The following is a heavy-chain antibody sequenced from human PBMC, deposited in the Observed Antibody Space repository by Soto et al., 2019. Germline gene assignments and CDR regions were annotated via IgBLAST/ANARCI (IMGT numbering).Heavy chain of an antibody. J-gene: IGHJ4*02. Sequence: GCLRLSCSASGFVFAMNDMNLVRQRPGKGLEWVSNINYSGVSTYYSDAVKGRFTISRDNSRNILHLETNSLAVDDTAVYYCVSDPNWEWGYWGQGTPVTVSS. D-gene: IGHD1-26*01. CDR1: GFVFAMND. V-gene: IGHV3-23*01. CDR2: INYSGVST. CDR3: VSDPNWEWGY.